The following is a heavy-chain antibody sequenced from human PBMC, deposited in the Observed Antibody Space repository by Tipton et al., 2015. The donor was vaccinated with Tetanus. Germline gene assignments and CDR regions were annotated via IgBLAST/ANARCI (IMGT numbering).Heavy chain of an antibody. D-gene: IGHD2-8*02. Sequence: GLVKPSDTLSLTCAVYGGSLSRYYWTWIRQPPGKGLEWIGEVDDSGSTNYSPSLKSRVTISMDRSKNQISLQLTSVTAADTAVYFCAGVTAQRTELYFDHWGQGTLVTVSS. CDR3: AGVTAQRTELYFDH. V-gene: IGHV4-34*01. J-gene: IGHJ4*02. CDR2: VDDSGST. CDR1: GGSLSRYY.